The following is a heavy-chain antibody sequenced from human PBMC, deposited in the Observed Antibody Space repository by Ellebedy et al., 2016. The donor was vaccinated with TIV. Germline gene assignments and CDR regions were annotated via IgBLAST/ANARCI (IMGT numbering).Heavy chain of an antibody. CDR3: ARRDGYPTYWYFDL. CDR1: ADRFSNYA. CDR2: IDPIFGSA. D-gene: IGHD5-24*01. V-gene: IGHV1-69*13. Sequence: ASVKVSYXAYADRFSNYALSWVRQAPGQGLEWMGGIDPIFGSANYAQNFQGRVTITADDSATTSTVYMELSSLKSEDTAMYYCARRDGYPTYWYFDLWGPGTLVTVSS. J-gene: IGHJ2*01.